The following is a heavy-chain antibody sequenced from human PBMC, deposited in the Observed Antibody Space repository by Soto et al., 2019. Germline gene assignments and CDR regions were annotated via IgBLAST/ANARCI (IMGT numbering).Heavy chain of an antibody. Sequence: VASVKVSCKASGYTFTGYYMHWVRQAPGQGLEWMGWINPNSGGTNYAQKFQGRVTMTRDTSISTAYMELSRLRSDDTAVYYCARGSIYPRYYGMDVWGQGTTVTVSS. CDR1: GYTFTGYY. V-gene: IGHV1-2*02. J-gene: IGHJ6*02. D-gene: IGHD3-10*01. CDR2: INPNSGGT. CDR3: ARGSIYPRYYGMDV.